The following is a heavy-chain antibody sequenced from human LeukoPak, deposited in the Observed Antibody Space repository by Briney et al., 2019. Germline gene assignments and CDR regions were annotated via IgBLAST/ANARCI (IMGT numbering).Heavy chain of an antibody. V-gene: IGHV1-8*01. CDR3: ARGRPGPAGAGTYDF. J-gene: IGHJ4*02. CDR2: MNPNSGKT. D-gene: IGHD6-13*01. Sequence: ASVKVSCKASGYTFTTSDINWVRQGTGQGLEWMGWMNPNSGKTGSAQKFQGRLTMTKNTSTTTAYMEVTGLRFEDTAIYYCARGRPGPAGAGTYDFWGQGTLITVS. CDR1: GYTFTTSD.